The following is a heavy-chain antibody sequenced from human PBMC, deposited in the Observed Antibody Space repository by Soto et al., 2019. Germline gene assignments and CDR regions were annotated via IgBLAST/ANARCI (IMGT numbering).Heavy chain of an antibody. CDR2: TYHSGNT. CDR3: ARSPATTVVTWVFDY. D-gene: IGHD4-17*01. V-gene: IGHV4-30-2*01. Sequence: SETLSLTCDVSGDTISTGGYTWAWIRQPPGKALEWIGHTYHSGNTYYNPSLKSRVIISVDRSKNQFSLKVRSVTAADTAVYYCARSPATTVVTWVFDYWGQGTLVTVSS. J-gene: IGHJ4*02. CDR1: GDTISTGGYT.